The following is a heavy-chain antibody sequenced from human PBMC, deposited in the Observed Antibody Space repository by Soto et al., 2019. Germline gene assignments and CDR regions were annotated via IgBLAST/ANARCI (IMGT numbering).Heavy chain of an antibody. J-gene: IGHJ6*02. CDR3: ARYDSSGYYWPYYYYGMDL. CDR1: GFTFSTYS. CDR2: ISSSGSYI. Sequence: EVQLVESGGGLVKRGGSLRLSCAASGFTFSTYSMNWVRQAPGKGLEWVSSISSSGSYIYYADSVKGRFTISRDNAKNSLYLQMNSLRAEDTAVYYCARYDSSGYYWPYYYYGMDLWGQGTTVTVSS. V-gene: IGHV3-21*01. D-gene: IGHD3-22*01.